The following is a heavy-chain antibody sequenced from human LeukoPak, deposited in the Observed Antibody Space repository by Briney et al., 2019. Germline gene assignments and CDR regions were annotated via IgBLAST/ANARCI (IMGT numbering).Heavy chain of an antibody. CDR3: ARENIAAADAFDI. J-gene: IGHJ3*02. Sequence: NLGESLKLSCKGSGYSFTSYCIGWVRQMPGKGLEWMGIIYPGDSDTRYSPSFQGQVTISADKSISTAYLQWSSLKASDTAMYYCARENIAAADAFDIWGQGTMVTVSS. CDR2: IYPGDSDT. D-gene: IGHD6-13*01. CDR1: GYSFTSYC. V-gene: IGHV5-51*01.